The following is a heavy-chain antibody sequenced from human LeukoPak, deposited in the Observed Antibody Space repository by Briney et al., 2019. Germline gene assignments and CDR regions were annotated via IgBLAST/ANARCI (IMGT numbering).Heavy chain of an antibody. CDR1: GASISSYY. V-gene: IGHV4-59*01. CDR2: VYPSGYT. J-gene: IGHJ4*02. CDR3: ARAVSAHSDTMYYFDY. D-gene: IGHD2-21*02. Sequence: SETLSLTCTVSGASISSYYWGWIRQPPTKELEWIGYVYPSGYTNDNPSLRSRVTISLDTSKNQFSLRLTPVTAADTAVYYCARAVSAHSDTMYYFDYWGQGTLVTVSS.